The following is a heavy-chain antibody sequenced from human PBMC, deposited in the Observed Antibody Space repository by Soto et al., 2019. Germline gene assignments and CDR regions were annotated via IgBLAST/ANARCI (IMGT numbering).Heavy chain of an antibody. V-gene: IGHV4-59*01. CDR2: IYYSGST. CDR3: ARAYGGYADY. D-gene: IGHD5-12*01. J-gene: IGHJ4*02. Sequence: FETLSLPWTVAWGSISNFYWSWIRQPPGKGLEWIGYIYYSGSTNYNPSLKSRVTISVDTSKNQFSLKLSSVTAADTAVYYCARAYGGYADYWGQGALVTVSS. CDR1: WGSISNFY.